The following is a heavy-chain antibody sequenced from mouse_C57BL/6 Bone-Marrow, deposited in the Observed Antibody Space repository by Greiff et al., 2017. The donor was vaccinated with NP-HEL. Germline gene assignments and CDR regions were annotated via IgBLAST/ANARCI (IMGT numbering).Heavy chain of an antibody. V-gene: IGHV1-76*01. D-gene: IGHD2-2*01. CDR3: ARVGYYGLVGFAY. CDR1: GYTFTDYY. J-gene: IGHJ3*01. CDR2: IYPGSGNT. Sequence: VKLMESGAELVRPGASVKLSCKASGYTFTDYYINWVKQRPGQGLEWIARIYPGSGNTYYNEKFKGKATLTAEKSSSTAYMQLSSLTSEDSAVYFCARVGYYGLVGFAYWGQGTLVTVSA.